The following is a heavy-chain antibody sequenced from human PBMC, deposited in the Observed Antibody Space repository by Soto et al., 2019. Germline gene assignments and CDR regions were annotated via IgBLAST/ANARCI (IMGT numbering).Heavy chain of an antibody. D-gene: IGHD4-17*01. CDR2: IYHSGST. CDR1: GGSISSGGYS. J-gene: IGHJ5*02. CDR3: ARMTTMPRNWFDP. V-gene: IGHV4-30-2*01. Sequence: PSETLSLTCAVSGGSISSGGYSWSWIRQPPGKGLEWIGYIYHSGSTYYNPSLKSRVTISVDRSKNQFSLKLSSVTAADTAVYYCARMTTMPRNWFDPWGQGTLVTAPQ.